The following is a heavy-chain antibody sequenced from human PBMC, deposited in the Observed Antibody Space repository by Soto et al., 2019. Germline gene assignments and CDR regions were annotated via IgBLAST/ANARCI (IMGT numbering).Heavy chain of an antibody. V-gene: IGHV1-58*02. CDR1: GFTFTSSA. J-gene: IGHJ4*02. CDR3: ARDLEPVVAATGPIN. CDR2: IVVGSGNT. Sequence: ASVKVSCKASGFTFTSSAMQWGRQARGQRLEWIGWIVVGSGNTNYAQKFQERVTITRDMSTSTAYMELSSLRSDDTAVYYCARDLEPVVAATGPINWGQGTLVTVSS. D-gene: IGHD2-15*01.